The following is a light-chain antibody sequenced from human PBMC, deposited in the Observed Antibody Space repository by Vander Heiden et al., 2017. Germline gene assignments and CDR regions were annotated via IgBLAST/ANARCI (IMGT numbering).Light chain of an antibody. CDR2: KAS. V-gene: IGKV1-5*03. Sequence: IQLTQSPSTLCASVGDRVHITCRASQSIYSWLAWYQQKPGKAPKPLIDKASTLESGVPSRLSGSGSGTEFTLTISSLQPDDFATYYCQQYNSYPWTFGQGTKVEIK. J-gene: IGKJ1*01. CDR3: QQYNSYPWT. CDR1: QSIYSW.